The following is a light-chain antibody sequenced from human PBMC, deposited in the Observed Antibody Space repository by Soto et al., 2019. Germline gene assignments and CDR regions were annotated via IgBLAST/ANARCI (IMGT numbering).Light chain of an antibody. CDR1: QSVSSSY. Sequence: EIVLTQSPGTLSLSPGERATLSCRASQSVSSSYLAWYQQKPGQAPRLLIYGASSRATGIPARFSGSGSGTDFTLTISSLQPEDFAVYYCQQYGSSPRLTFGGGTKVEIK. J-gene: IGKJ4*01. V-gene: IGKV3-20*01. CDR3: QQYGSSPRLT. CDR2: GAS.